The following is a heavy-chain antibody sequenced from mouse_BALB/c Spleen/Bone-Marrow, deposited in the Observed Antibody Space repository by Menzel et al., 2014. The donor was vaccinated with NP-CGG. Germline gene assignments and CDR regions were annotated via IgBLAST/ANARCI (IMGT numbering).Heavy chain of an antibody. CDR2: IYPGNVDT. Sequence: VQLQQSGPELVKPGTSVRISCKPSGYTFTSYYIHWVKQRPGQGLEWIGWIYPGNVDTKYNEKFKGKATLTADKSSSTAYMQLSSLTSEDSAVYFCARETRYGNYVDYFYYWGQGTTLTVSS. D-gene: IGHD2-10*02. CDR3: ARETRYGNYVDYFYY. CDR1: GYTFTSYY. J-gene: IGHJ2*01. V-gene: IGHV1S56*01.